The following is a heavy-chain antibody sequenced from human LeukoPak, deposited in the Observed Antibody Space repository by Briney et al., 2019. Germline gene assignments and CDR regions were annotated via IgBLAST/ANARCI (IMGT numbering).Heavy chain of an antibody. D-gene: IGHD6-19*01. CDR1: GFTFSSYA. J-gene: IGHJ4*02. CDR2: ISGSGLTT. CDR3: AKATVAVAGHTYFDY. Sequence: PGGSLRLSCAASGFTFSSYAMNWVRQAPGKGLEWVSGISGSGLTTYYADSVKGRFTISRDNSKNTVYLQVNSLRAEDTAIFYCAKATVAVAGHTYFDYWGQGTLLTVSS. V-gene: IGHV3-23*01.